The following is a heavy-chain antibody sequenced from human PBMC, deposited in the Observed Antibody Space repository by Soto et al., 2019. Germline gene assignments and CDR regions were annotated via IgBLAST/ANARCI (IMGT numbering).Heavy chain of an antibody. Sequence: EVQLVESGGGLVQPGGSLRLSCVTSGFYFSDSWMHWVRQAPGKGPMWVARINIDGTSVSYAASVEGRFTLSRDNAKNTLYLEMSSLRAEDTAAYYCARGNVAVAVRGLFDYWGQGTLVTVSS. CDR2: INIDGTSV. J-gene: IGHJ4*02. CDR3: ARGNVAVAVRGLFDY. V-gene: IGHV3-74*01. D-gene: IGHD6-19*01. CDR1: GFYFSDSW.